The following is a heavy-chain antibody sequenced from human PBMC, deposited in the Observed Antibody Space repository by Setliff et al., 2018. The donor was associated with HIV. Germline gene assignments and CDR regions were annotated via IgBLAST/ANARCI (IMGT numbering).Heavy chain of an antibody. V-gene: IGHV4-38-2*01. CDR2: VYHSGTT. J-gene: IGHJ6*03. D-gene: IGHD6-19*01. CDR1: GYSISTAYY. Sequence: PSETLSLTCAVSGYSISTAYYWGWIRQPPGKGLEWIGSVYHSGTTYYNPSLKSRVTISVDMSNNQFSLKVTSVTAADTAVYYCAKGVAGLQYYYYYMDVWGKGTTVTVSS. CDR3: AKGVAGLQYYYYYMDV.